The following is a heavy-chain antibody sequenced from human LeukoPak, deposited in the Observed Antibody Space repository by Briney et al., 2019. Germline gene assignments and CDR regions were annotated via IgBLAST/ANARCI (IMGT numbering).Heavy chain of an antibody. D-gene: IGHD6-6*01. CDR3: AKEDGIAARLTHFDY. Sequence: GGSLRLSCAASGFTFSSYSMNWVRQAPGKGLEWVSAISGSGGNTYYADSVKGRFTISRDNSKNTLYLQMNSLRAEDTAVYYCAKEDGIAARLTHFDYWGQGTLVTVSS. J-gene: IGHJ4*02. CDR2: ISGSGGNT. CDR1: GFTFSSYS. V-gene: IGHV3-23*01.